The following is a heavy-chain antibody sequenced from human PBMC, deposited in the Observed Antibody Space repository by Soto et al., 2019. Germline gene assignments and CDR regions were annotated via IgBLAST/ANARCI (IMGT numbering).Heavy chain of an antibody. Sequence: EVQLVESGGGLVQPGGSLRLSCAASGFTFTSYSMNWVRQAPGKGLEWVSYIFSGGTTTYYADSVKGRFTISRDNADNSVYLQITSLRAEDTGVYFCVRAECPCCYGYQHWGQGTLVTVSS. V-gene: IGHV3-48*01. CDR2: IFSGGTTT. CDR3: VRAECPCCYGYQH. D-gene: IGHD2-2*01. J-gene: IGHJ1*01. CDR1: GFTFTSYS.